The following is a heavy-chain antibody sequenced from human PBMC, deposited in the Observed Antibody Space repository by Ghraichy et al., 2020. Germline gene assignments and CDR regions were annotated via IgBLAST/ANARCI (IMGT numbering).Heavy chain of an antibody. CDR1: GYSFTSYW. CDR2: IYPGDSDT. D-gene: IGHD6-13*01. CDR3: ARGRIAADEYYYYGMDV. J-gene: IGHJ6*02. Sequence: GESLNISCKGSGYSFTSYWIGWVRQMPGKGLEWMGIIYPGDSDTRYSPSFQGQVTISADKSISTAYLQWSSLKASDTAMYYCARGRIAADEYYYYGMDVWGQGTTVTVSS. V-gene: IGHV5-51*01.